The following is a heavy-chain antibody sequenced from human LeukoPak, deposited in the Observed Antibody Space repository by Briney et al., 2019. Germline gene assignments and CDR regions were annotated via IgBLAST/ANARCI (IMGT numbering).Heavy chain of an antibody. CDR2: ISAYNGNT. Sequence: VASVKVSCKASGYTFTSYGISWVRQAPGQGLEWMGWISAYNGNTNYAQKLQGRVTMTTDTSTSTAYMELRSLRSDDTAVYYCARVVNVLRYFDWLLTSFGCWGQGTLVTVSS. CDR1: GYTFTSYG. J-gene: IGHJ4*02. CDR3: ARVVNVLRYFDWLLTSFGC. D-gene: IGHD3-9*01. V-gene: IGHV1-18*01.